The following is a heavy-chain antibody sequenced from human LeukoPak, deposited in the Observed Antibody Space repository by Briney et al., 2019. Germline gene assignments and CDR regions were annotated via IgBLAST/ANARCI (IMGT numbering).Heavy chain of an antibody. J-gene: IGHJ4*02. CDR3: AKGPDYSDSMGFDY. V-gene: IGHV3-23*01. CDR1: GFTFSSYA. Sequence: SGGSLRLSCAASGFTFSSYAMSWVRQAPGKGLEWVSAISGSGGSTYYADSVKGRFTISRDNSKNTLYLQMNSLRAEDTAVYYCAKGPDYSDSMGFDYWGQGTLVTVSS. D-gene: IGHD4-11*01. CDR2: ISGSGGST.